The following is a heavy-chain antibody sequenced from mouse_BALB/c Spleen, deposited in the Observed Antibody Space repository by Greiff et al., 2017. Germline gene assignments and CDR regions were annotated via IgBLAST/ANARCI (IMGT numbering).Heavy chain of an antibody. V-gene: IGHV3-8*02. CDR2: ISYSGST. J-gene: IGHJ4*01. D-gene: IGHD2-2*01. CDR1: GDSITSGY. CDR3: ALYYGYDGYAMDY. Sequence: DVHLVESGPSLVKPSQTLSLTCSVTGDSITSGYWNWIRKFPGNKLEYMGYISYSGSTYYNPSLKSRISITRDTSKNQYYLQLNSVTTEDTATYYCALYYGYDGYAMDYWGQGTSVTVSS.